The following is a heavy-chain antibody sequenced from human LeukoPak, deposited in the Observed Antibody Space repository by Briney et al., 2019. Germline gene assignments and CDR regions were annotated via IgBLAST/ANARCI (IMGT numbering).Heavy chain of an antibody. CDR2: ISGSGGST. J-gene: IGHJ4*02. Sequence: GGSLRLSCAASGFTFSSYSMNWVRQAPGKGLEWVSAISGSGGSTYYADSVKGRFTISRDNSKNTLYLQMNSLRAEDTAVYYCATLAWFGELSFDYWGQGTLVTVSS. CDR1: GFTFSSYS. V-gene: IGHV3-23*01. CDR3: ATLAWFGELSFDY. D-gene: IGHD3-10*01.